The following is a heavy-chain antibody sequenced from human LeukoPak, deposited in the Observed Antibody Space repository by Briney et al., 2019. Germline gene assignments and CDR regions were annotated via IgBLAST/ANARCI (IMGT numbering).Heavy chain of an antibody. V-gene: IGHV4-4*07. CDR2: IYTSGST. Sequence: SETLSLTCTVSGGSISSYYWSWIRQPAGKGLEWIGRIYTSGSTNYNPSLKSRVTMSVDTSKDQFSLKLSSVTAADTAVYYCAREGYSSGCFDYWGQGTLVTVSS. CDR1: GGSISSYY. J-gene: IGHJ4*02. D-gene: IGHD6-19*01. CDR3: AREGYSSGCFDY.